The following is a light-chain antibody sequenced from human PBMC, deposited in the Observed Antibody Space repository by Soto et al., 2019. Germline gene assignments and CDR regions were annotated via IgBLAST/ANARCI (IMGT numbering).Light chain of an antibody. CDR3: RHYNSYSEA. J-gene: IGKJ1*01. Sequence: DIQMTQSPSTLSASVGDTVTITCRASQSISSWLAWYQQKPGKAPKLLIYKASTLKSGVPSRFSGSGSGTEFTIAIISLQPDDYSTYYYRHYNSYSEAFGQGTKVDIK. CDR2: KAS. CDR1: QSISSW. V-gene: IGKV1-5*03.